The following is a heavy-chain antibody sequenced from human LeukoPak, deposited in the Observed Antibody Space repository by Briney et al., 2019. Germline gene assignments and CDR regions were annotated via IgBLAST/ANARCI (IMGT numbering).Heavy chain of an antibody. V-gene: IGHV1-2*02. CDR2: ISANSGGT. J-gene: IGHJ4*02. CDR3: ARDWGDDSSAYFDY. Sequence: ASVKVSCKSSGYTFTAYYIHWVRQAPGQGLECMGWISANSGGTNYAQKFQGRVTMTRDTSISTAYMELSRLRSDDTAVYYCARDWGDDSSAYFDYWGQGTLVTVSS. CDR1: GYTFTAYY. D-gene: IGHD3-22*01.